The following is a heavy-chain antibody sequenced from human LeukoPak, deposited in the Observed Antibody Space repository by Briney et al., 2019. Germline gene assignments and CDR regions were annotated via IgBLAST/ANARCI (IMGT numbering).Heavy chain of an antibody. Sequence: GGSLRLSCAASGFXFSXYAXXXVXXAPXKXXEXVSXISGSGGSTYYADSVKGRFTISRDNSKNTLYLQMNSLRAEDTAVYYCAKHAPLIAARFDYWGQGTLVTVSS. CDR3: AKHAPLIAARFDY. CDR2: ISGSGGST. D-gene: IGHD6-6*01. CDR1: GFXFSXYA. J-gene: IGHJ4*02. V-gene: IGHV3-23*01.